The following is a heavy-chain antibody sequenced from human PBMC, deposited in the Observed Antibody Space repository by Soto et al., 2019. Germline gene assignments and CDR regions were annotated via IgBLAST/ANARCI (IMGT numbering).Heavy chain of an antibody. CDR3: ARGQRAVVTPGFDY. CDR1: GGTFSSYA. D-gene: IGHD2-21*02. V-gene: IGHV1-69*13. J-gene: IGHJ4*02. CDR2: IIPIFGTA. Sequence: ASVKVSCKASGGTFSSYAISWVRQAPGQGLEWMGGIIPIFGTANYAQKFQGRVTITADESTSTAYMELNSLRDEDTAVYYCARGQRAVVTPGFDYWGQGTLVTVSS.